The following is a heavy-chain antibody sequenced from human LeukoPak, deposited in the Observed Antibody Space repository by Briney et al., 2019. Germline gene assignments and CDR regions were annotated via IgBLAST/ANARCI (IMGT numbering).Heavy chain of an antibody. CDR2: IYSGGST. Sequence: GGSLRLSCAASGLTVSSNYMSWVRQAPGKGLEWVSVIYSGGSTYYADSVKGRFTISRDNSKNTLYLQMNSLRAEDTAVYYCARDVLDSSGYYFEPSNWGQGTLVTVSS. V-gene: IGHV3-53*01. CDR3: ARDVLDSSGYYFEPSN. CDR1: GLTVSSNY. J-gene: IGHJ4*02. D-gene: IGHD3-22*01.